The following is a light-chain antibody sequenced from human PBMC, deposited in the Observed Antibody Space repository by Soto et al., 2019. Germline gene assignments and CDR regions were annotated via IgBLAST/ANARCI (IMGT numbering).Light chain of an antibody. J-gene: IGKJ1*01. CDR2: GAS. CDR1: QSVSSN. CDR3: QQYNNWPPWT. Sequence: EIVMTQSPATLSVSRGERATLSCRASQSVSSNLAWYQQKPGQAPRLLIYGASTRATGIPARFSGSGSGTEFTLTISSLQSEDFAVYYCQQYNNWPPWTFGQGTKVDI. V-gene: IGKV3-15*01.